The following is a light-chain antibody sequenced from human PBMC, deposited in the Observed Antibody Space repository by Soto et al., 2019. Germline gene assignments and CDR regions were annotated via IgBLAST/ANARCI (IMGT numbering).Light chain of an antibody. Sequence: EIVMTQSPATLSVSPGERATLSCRASQSVSSKLAGYQQNPGQAPRLLIHGASTRATGIPARFSGSGSGTEFTLTITSLQSEDFEVYYCQQYNDWPLTFGQGTRLEIK. V-gene: IGKV3-15*01. CDR3: QQYNDWPLT. J-gene: IGKJ5*01. CDR2: GAS. CDR1: QSVSSK.